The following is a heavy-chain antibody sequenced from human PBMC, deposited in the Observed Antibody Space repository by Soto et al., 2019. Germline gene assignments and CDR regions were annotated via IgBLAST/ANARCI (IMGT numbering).Heavy chain of an antibody. V-gene: IGHV3-23*01. CDR2: ISGSSDST. J-gene: IGHJ4*02. Sequence: EVQLLESGGGLVQPGGSLRFSCAASGFTFSSYAMNWVRQAPGKGLEWVSVISGSSDSTYYADSVKGRFTISRDNSKNTLYLQMNSLRAEDPAIYYCARRGSGSYYDYWGQGTLVTVSS. D-gene: IGHD1-26*01. CDR3: ARRGSGSYYDY. CDR1: GFTFSSYA.